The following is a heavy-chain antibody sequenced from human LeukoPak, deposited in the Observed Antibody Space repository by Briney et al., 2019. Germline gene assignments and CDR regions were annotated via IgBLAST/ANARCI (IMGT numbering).Heavy chain of an antibody. CDR1: GGSISSYY. Sequence: QASETLSLTCTVSGGSISSYYWSWIRQPPGKGLEWIGYIYYSGSTNYNPSLKSRVTISVDTSKNQFSLKLSSVTAADTAVYYCARVRSDFWSGPLDYWGEGTLVTVSS. V-gene: IGHV4-59*01. CDR2: IYYSGST. CDR3: ARVRSDFWSGPLDY. D-gene: IGHD3-3*01. J-gene: IGHJ4*02.